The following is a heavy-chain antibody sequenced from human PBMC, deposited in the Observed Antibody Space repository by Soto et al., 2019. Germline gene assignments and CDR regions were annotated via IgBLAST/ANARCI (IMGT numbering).Heavy chain of an antibody. D-gene: IGHD1-26*01. Sequence: EVQVVDSGGGLVQPGGSLRLSCAPSGFIFSSYWMSWVRQAPGKGLEWVANINRDGSVRNYVDSVKGRCTISRDNGKNSAYLQMDSLRADDTAVYYCTSARSSVGAPGGFIEFWGEGTMFTVAS. J-gene: IGHJ4*02. CDR2: INRDGSVR. V-gene: IGHV3-7*03. CDR3: TSARSSVGAPGGFIEF. CDR1: GFIFSSYW.